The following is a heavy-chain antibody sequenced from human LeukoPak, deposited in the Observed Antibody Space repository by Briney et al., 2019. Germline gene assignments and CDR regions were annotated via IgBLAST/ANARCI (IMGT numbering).Heavy chain of an antibody. CDR1: GGAFSGYY. J-gene: IGHJ3*02. CDR3: ASMKSTSDAFDI. D-gene: IGHD3-16*01. CDR2: INHSGST. Sequence: SETLSLTCAVYGGAFSGYYWSWIRQPPGKGLEWIGEINHSGSTNYNPSLKSRVTISVDTSKNQFSLKLSSVTAADTAVYYCASMKSTSDAFDIWGQGTMVTVSS. V-gene: IGHV4-34*01.